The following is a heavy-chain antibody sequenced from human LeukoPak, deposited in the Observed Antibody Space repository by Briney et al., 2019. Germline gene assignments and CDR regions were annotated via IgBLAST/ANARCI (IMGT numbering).Heavy chain of an antibody. V-gene: IGHV3-33*06. CDR1: GFTFSSYG. CDR3: AKDLDDSVWGSRTDMIDY. Sequence: GGSLRLSCASSGFTFSSYGMHWVRQAPGKGLEWAAVIWHDGSNKYYADSVKGRFTISRDNSKNTLYLQMNSLRAEDTAVYYCAKDLDDSVWGSRTDMIDYWGQGTLVTVSS. J-gene: IGHJ4*02. D-gene: IGHD3-16*01. CDR2: IWHDGSNK.